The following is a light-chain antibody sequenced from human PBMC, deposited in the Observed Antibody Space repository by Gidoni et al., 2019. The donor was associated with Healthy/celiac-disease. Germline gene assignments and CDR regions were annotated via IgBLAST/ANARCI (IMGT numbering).Light chain of an antibody. CDR3: AAWDDSLNGPLYV. Sequence: QSVLTQPPTASGTPGQRVTISCSGSSSNFGSNTVNWYQQLPGTAPKLLIYSNNQRPSGVPDRFAGSKSGTSASLAISGLQSEDEADYYCAAWDDSLNGPLYVFGTGTKVTVL. CDR2: SNN. V-gene: IGLV1-44*01. J-gene: IGLJ1*01. CDR1: SSNFGSNT.